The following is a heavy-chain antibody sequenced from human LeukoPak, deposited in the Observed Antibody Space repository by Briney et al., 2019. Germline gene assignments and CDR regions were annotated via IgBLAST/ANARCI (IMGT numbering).Heavy chain of an antibody. D-gene: IGHD3-10*01. J-gene: IGHJ4*02. CDR3: ARLGEYFDY. CDR2: ITSSGSTI. CDR1: GFTFTTYG. Sequence: SGGSLRLSCAASGFTFTTYGMNWVRQAPGKGLEWVSYITSSGSTIYYADSVKGRFTISRDNAKNSLYLQMNSLRAEDTAVYYCARLGEYFDYWGQGTLVTVSS. V-gene: IGHV3-48*04.